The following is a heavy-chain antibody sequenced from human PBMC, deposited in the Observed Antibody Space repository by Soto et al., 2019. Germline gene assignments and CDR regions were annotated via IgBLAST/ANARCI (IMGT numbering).Heavy chain of an antibody. CDR2: IIPIFGTA. V-gene: IGHV1-69*13. CDR3: AIVAVREADYGDDY. CDR1: GGTFSSYA. J-gene: IGHJ4*02. Sequence: SVQPSCKASGGTFSSYAISWVRQAPGQGLEWMGGIIPIFGTANYAQKFQGRVTITADESTSTAYMELSSLRSEDTAVYYWAIVAVREADYGDDYGGQGTLFTVCS. D-gene: IGHD4-17*01.